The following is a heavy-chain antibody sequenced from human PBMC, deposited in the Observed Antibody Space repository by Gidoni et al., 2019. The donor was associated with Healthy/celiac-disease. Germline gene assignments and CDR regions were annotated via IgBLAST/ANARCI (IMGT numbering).Heavy chain of an antibody. CDR3: ARGQQLLYFDY. D-gene: IGHD2-2*01. CDR1: GGSFSGYY. J-gene: IGHJ4*02. V-gene: IGHV4-34*01. Sequence: QVQLQQWGAGLLKPSETLSLTCAVYGGSFSGYYWSWIRQPPGKGLEWIGEINHSGSTNYNPSLKSRVTISVDTSKNQFSLKLSSVTAADTAVYYCARGQQLLYFDYWGQGTLVTVSS. CDR2: INHSGST.